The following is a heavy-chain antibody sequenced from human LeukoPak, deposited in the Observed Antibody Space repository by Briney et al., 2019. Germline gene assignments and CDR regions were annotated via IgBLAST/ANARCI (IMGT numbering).Heavy chain of an antibody. CDR1: GFTFSSYG. CDR3: ARGMGWLRYPKSYFDY. V-gene: IGHV3-33*01. Sequence: PGGSLRLSCAASGFTFSSYGMPWVRQAPGKGLEWVAVIWYDGSNKYYADSVKGRFTISRDNSKNTLYLQMNSLRAEDTAVYYCARGMGWLRYPKSYFDYWGQGTLVTVSS. CDR2: IWYDGSNK. J-gene: IGHJ4*02. D-gene: IGHD5-24*01.